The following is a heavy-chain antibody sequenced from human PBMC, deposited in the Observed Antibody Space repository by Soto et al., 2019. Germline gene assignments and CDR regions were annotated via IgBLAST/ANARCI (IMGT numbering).Heavy chain of an antibody. J-gene: IGHJ1*01. Sequence: ASVKVSCKASGYTFTSYYMHWVRQAPGQGLEWMGIINPSGGSTSYAQKFQGRVTMTRDTSTSTVYMELSSLRSEDTAVYYCATAMITFGGVIGSEYFQHWGQGTLVTVSS. V-gene: IGHV1-46*03. CDR3: ATAMITFGGVIGSEYFQH. CDR2: INPSGGST. D-gene: IGHD3-16*02. CDR1: GYTFTSYY.